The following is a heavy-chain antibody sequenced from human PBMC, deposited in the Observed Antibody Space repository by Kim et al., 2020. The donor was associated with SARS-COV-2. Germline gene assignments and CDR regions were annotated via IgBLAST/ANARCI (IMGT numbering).Heavy chain of an antibody. J-gene: IGHJ6*01. D-gene: IGHD3-10*01. Sequence: GGSLRLSCAASGFTFSSYGMHWVRQAPGKGLEWVAVISYDGSNKYYAHSVTGRFTISRDTSKNTLYPQMNSLRAEDTAVYYCAKAGGGLWFGEFTQLDV. V-gene: IGHV3-30*18. CDR2: ISYDGSNK. CDR3: AKAGGGLWFGEFTQLDV. CDR1: GFTFSSYG.